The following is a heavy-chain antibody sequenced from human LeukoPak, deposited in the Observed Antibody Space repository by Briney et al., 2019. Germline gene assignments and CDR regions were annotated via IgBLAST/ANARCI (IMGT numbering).Heavy chain of an antibody. CDR2: IYYSGST. CDR3: ARAPYYDFWSGYGYWYDP. J-gene: IGHJ5*02. CDR1: GGSISSYY. V-gene: IGHV4-59*01. Sequence: KPSETLSLTCTVSGGSISSYYWSWIRQPPGKGLEWIGYIYYSGSTNYNPSLKSRVTISVDTSKNQFSLKLSSVTAADTAVYYCARAPYYDFWSGYGYWYDPWGQGTLVTVSS. D-gene: IGHD3-3*01.